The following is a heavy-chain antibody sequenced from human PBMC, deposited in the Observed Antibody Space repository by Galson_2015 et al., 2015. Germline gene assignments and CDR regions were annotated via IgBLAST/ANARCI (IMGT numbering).Heavy chain of an antibody. CDR3: ARGGGLIAAAGPKNWYFDL. CDR1: GGSISSSSYY. Sequence: LSLTCTVSGGSISSSSYYWGWIRQPPGKGLEWIGSIYYSGSTYYNPSLKSRVTISVDTSKNQFSLKLSSVTAADTAVYYCARGGGLIAAAGPKNWYFDLWGRGTLVTVSS. CDR2: IYYSGST. V-gene: IGHV4-39*07. D-gene: IGHD6-13*01. J-gene: IGHJ2*01.